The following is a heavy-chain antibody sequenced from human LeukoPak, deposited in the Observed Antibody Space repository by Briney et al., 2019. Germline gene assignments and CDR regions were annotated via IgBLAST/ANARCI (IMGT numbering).Heavy chain of an antibody. CDR1: GGSFSGYY. V-gene: IGHV4-34*01. Sequence: SETLSLTCAVYGGSFSGYYWSWIRQPPGKGLEWIGEINHSGSTNYNPSLKSRVTISVDTSKNQFSLKLSSVTAADTAAYYCARARRYYDILTGRRNWFDPWGQGTLVTVSS. CDR2: INHSGST. J-gene: IGHJ5*02. CDR3: ARARRYYDILTGRRNWFDP. D-gene: IGHD3-9*01.